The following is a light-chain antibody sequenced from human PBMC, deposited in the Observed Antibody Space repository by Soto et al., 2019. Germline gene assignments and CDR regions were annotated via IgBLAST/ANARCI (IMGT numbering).Light chain of an antibody. V-gene: IGLV1-44*01. CDR3: PSWDDSLSGYV. Sequence: QSVLTQPPSASGTPGQRVTISCSGSNSNIRSNTVNWFQQLPGTAPKLLIYSISHRPSGVPDRFSGSKSGTSASLAISGLQSEDEADYYCPSWDDSLSGYVFGTGTKVTVL. J-gene: IGLJ1*01. CDR1: NSNIRSNT. CDR2: SIS.